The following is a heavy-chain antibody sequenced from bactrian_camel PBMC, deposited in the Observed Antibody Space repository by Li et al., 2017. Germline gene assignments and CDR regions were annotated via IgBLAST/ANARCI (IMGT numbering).Heavy chain of an antibody. Sequence: VQLVESGGGSVQAGGSLRLSCGASGFTFSSYSMAWFRQSPGKEREGIAALEHGGITTYAPSVKGRFTISRDNAKNTLYLQLNSLQTDDTAMYYCAKDSLFRYGGGWRSFAQWGQGTQVTVS. D-gene: IGHD3*01. CDR1: GFTFSSYS. CDR2: LEHGGITT. CDR3: AKDSLFRYGGGWRSFAQ. J-gene: IGHJ4*01. V-gene: IGHV3S1*01.